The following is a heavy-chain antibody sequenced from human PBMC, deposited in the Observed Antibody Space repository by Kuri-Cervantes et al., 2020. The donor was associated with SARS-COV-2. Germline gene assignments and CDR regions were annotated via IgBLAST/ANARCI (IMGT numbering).Heavy chain of an antibody. CDR2: ISYDGSNK. Sequence: SCKASGGTFSSYAMHWVRQAPGKGLEWVAVISYDGSNKYYADSVKGRFTISRDNSKNTLYLQMNSLRAEDTAVYYCAREVLLAVGAFDIWGQGTMVTVSS. J-gene: IGHJ3*02. CDR3: AREVLLAVGAFDI. V-gene: IGHV3-30-3*01. CDR1: GGTFSSYA. D-gene: IGHD2-8*02.